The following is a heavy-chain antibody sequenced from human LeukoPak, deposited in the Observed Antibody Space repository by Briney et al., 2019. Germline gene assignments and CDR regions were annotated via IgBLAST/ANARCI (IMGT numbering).Heavy chain of an antibody. Sequence: GASLRLSCAASGFTFSRYALSWVRQAQGKGLEWVSAISGSRVSTYYADSVKGRFTISRDNSKNTLYLQMNSLRAEDTAVYYCAKDRYACTSGYSYTPFDYWGQGSLVTVSS. V-gene: IGHV3-23*01. CDR2: ISGSRVST. CDR1: GFTFSRYA. D-gene: IGHD5-18*01. CDR3: AKDRYACTSGYSYTPFDY. J-gene: IGHJ4*02.